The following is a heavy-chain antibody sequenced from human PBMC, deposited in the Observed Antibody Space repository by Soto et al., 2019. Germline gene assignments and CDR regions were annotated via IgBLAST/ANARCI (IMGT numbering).Heavy chain of an antibody. D-gene: IGHD5-12*01. J-gene: IGHJ4*02. CDR1: GGSFSGYY. Sequence: QVQLQQWGAGLLKPSETLSLTCAVYGGSFSGYYWSWIRQPPGKGLEWIGEINHSGSTNYNPSLKSRVTISVDTSKNQFSLKLSSVTAADTAVYYCAREERWGATITMFWGQGTLVTVSS. CDR2: INHSGST. V-gene: IGHV4-34*01. CDR3: AREERWGATITMF.